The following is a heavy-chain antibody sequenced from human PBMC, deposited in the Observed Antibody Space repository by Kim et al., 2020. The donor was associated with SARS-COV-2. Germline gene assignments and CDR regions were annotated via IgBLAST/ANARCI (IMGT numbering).Heavy chain of an antibody. J-gene: IGHJ5*02. CDR2: TNHRGTT. D-gene: IGHD3-9*01. CDR1: GENFRAYY. V-gene: IGHV4-34*01. Sequence: SETLSLTCAVYGENFRAYYWSWIRQPPGKGLEWIGETNHRGTTNYNPSLKSRVTISADTSKSQFSLKVNSVTAADTAVYHCARGRYFDWLLGRTADNYFDPWGQGTLVTVSS. CDR3: ARGRYFDWLLGRTADNYFDP.